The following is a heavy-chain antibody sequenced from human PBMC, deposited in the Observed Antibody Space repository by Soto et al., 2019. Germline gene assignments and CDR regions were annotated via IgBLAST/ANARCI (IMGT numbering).Heavy chain of an antibody. V-gene: IGHV1-18*04. CDR2: ISAYNGNT. CDR1: GYTCTRYG. D-gene: IGHD6-25*01. J-gene: IGHJ5*02. Sequence: QVQLVQSGAEVKKPGASVKVSCKASGYTCTRYGISCVRQAPGQGLEWMGWISAYNGNTNYAQKLQGRGTLTTDTTTSTSYMELRSLRSDDTAVDYWAGARGSSPTKYSSGGDEGGHTWFDPWGKRTRVTVSA. CDR3: AGARGSSPTKYSSGGDEGGHTWFDP.